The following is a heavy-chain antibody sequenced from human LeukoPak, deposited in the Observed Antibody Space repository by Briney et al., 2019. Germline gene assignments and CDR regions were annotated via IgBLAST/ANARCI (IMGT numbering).Heavy chain of an antibody. D-gene: IGHD4-17*01. CDR1: GGSFSGYY. Sequence: SETLSLTCAVYGGSFSGYYWSWIRQPPGKGLEWIGSIYYSGSTYYNPSLKSRVTISVDTSKNQFSLKLSSVTAADTAVYYCASSRGDYLFDPWGQGTLVTVSS. V-gene: IGHV4-34*01. CDR3: ASSRGDYLFDP. J-gene: IGHJ5*02. CDR2: IYYSGST.